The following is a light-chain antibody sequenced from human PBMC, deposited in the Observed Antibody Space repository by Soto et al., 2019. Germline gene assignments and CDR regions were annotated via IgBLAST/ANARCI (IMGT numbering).Light chain of an antibody. CDR3: QQYGNSLT. CDR1: QSVSSSY. Sequence: EIGLTQSPSTLSLSQGERATLSCRASQSVSSSYLAWYQQKPGQAPRLLIYGATSRATGIPDRFSGTGSGTDFSLTISRLEPEDFAVYYCQQYGNSLTFGGGTKVDIK. J-gene: IGKJ4*01. V-gene: IGKV3-20*01. CDR2: GAT.